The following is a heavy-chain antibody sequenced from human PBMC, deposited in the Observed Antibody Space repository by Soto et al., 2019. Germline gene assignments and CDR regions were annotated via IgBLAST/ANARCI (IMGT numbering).Heavy chain of an antibody. D-gene: IGHD3-3*01. V-gene: IGHV3-74*01. J-gene: IGHJ4*02. Sequence: EVQLVESGGGLVQPGGSLRLSCAASGFTFSSYWMNWVRQAPGKGLVWVSRINSDGSSTSYADSVKGRFTISRDNAKNTMYLQMNSLRAEDTAVYYCARDWKYDFWSGYYPGDYWGQGTLVTVSS. CDR2: INSDGSST. CDR3: ARDWKYDFWSGYYPGDY. CDR1: GFTFSSYW.